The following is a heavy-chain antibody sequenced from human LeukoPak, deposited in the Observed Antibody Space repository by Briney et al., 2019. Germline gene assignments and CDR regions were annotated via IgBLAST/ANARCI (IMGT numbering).Heavy chain of an antibody. D-gene: IGHD6-13*01. CDR3: AREQQQLAHFDY. J-gene: IGHJ4*02. CDR2: ISYDGSNK. V-gene: IGHV3-30*01. Sequence: GRSLRLSCAASGFTFSSYAMHWVRQAPGKGLEWVAVISYDGSNKYYADSVKGRFTISRDNSKNTLYLQMNSLRAEDTAVYYCAREQQQLAHFDYWGQGTLVTVST. CDR1: GFTFSSYA.